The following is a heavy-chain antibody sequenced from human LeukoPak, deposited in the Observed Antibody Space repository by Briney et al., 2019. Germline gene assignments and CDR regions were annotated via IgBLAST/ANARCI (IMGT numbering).Heavy chain of an antibody. V-gene: IGHV3-33*08. J-gene: IGHJ4*02. Sequence: GGSLRLSCAASGFTFSNAWMSWVRQAPGKGLEWVAVIWYDGSNKYYADSVKGRFTISRDNSKNTLYLQMNSLRAEDTAVYYCARDAGYCSGGSCYSRYWDYWGQGTLVTVSS. CDR1: GFTFSNAW. CDR2: IWYDGSNK. CDR3: ARDAGYCSGGSCYSRYWDY. D-gene: IGHD2-15*01.